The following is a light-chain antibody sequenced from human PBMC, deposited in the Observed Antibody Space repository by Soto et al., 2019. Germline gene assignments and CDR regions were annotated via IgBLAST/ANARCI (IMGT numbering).Light chain of an antibody. Sequence: EVVLTQAPATLSLSPGERSTLSFSASQNVRTFLDWYQQKPGQAPRLLIYGASNRATGIPARFSGSGSGTDFTLTISGLEPEDFAVYYCQQHSHWPPWTFGQGTRVEIQ. CDR1: QNVRTF. CDR2: GAS. J-gene: IGKJ1*01. CDR3: QQHSHWPPWT. V-gene: IGKV3-11*01.